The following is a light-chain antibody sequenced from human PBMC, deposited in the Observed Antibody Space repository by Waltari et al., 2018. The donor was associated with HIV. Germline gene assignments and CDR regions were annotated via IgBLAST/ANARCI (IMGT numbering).Light chain of an antibody. J-gene: IGKJ2*01. CDR1: QTINSNY. Sequence: VLTQSPGTLSLSSGERATLSCRADQTINSNYLAWYQHKPGLPPSLLIYDASTRAAGIPDRFSGGGSGTDFTLTISRLEPEDFAIYFCQQYEASPPMYTFGQGTRLEV. V-gene: IGKV3-20*01. CDR3: QQYEASPPMYT. CDR2: DAS.